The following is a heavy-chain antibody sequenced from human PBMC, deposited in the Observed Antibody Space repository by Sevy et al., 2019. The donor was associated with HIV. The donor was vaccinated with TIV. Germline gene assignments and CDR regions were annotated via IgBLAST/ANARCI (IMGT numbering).Heavy chain of an antibody. J-gene: IGHJ4*02. Sequence: ASVKVSCMVSGYTLSELSMHWVRQAPGKGLEWMGSFDPEDDETIYAQKFQGRVTMTEDTSTYTAYMELNNLRSEDTAVYYCATTKYYHDSSRSPFDYWGQGTLVSDSS. V-gene: IGHV1-24*01. CDR2: FDPEDDET. D-gene: IGHD3-22*01. CDR3: ATTKYYHDSSRSPFDY. CDR1: GYTLSELS.